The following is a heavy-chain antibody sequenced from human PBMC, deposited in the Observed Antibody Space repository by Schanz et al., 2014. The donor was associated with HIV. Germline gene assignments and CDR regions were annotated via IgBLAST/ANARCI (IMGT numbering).Heavy chain of an antibody. Sequence: QLQLQESGAGLVKPSQTLSLTCAVSGGSISSGDYSWSWIRLLPGKGLEWIGNIHHSGTTYYNPSLKRRVTISADRSKTQLSLNVSFVTAADTAVYYCASLQSHYFDYWGQGALVTVSS. CDR3: ASLQSHYFDY. CDR1: GGSISSGDYS. V-gene: IGHV4-30-2*01. J-gene: IGHJ4*02. CDR2: IHHSGTT.